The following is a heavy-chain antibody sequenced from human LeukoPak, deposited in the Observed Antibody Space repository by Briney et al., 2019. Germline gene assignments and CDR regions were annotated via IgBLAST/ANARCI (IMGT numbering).Heavy chain of an antibody. D-gene: IGHD5-18*01. CDR2: ISSSSYI. J-gene: IGHJ4*02. CDR1: GFTFSSYS. V-gene: IGHV3-21*01. CDR3: ARGHYIQLWLGY. Sequence: GGSLRLSCAASGFTFSSYSMNWVRQAPGKGLEWVSSISSSSYIYYADSVKGRFTISRDNAKNSLYLQMNSLRAEDTAVYYCARGHYIQLWLGYWGQGTLVTVSS.